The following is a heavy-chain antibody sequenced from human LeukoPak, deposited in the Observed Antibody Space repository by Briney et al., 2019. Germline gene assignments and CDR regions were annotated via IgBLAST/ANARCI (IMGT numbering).Heavy chain of an antibody. CDR2: IYYSGST. Sequence: SETLSLTCTVSGGSISSYYWSWIRQPPGKGLEWIGYIYYSGSTNYNPSLKSRVTISVDTSKNQFSLNLRSVTAADTAVHYCARGPRCSGGSCYKNWFDPWGQGILVTVSS. V-gene: IGHV4-59*12. CDR1: GGSISSYY. J-gene: IGHJ5*02. CDR3: ARGPRCSGGSCYKNWFDP. D-gene: IGHD2-15*01.